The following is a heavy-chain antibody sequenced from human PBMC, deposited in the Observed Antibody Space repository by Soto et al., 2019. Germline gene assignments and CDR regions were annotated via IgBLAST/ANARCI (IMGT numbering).Heavy chain of an antibody. CDR2: INSDGSST. J-gene: IGHJ4*02. D-gene: IGHD2-2*01. V-gene: IGHV3-74*01. CDR3: ARVSDIVVVPAAHFDY. Sequence: GGSLRLSCAASGFTFSSYLMHWVRQAPGKGLVWVSRINSDGSSTSYADSVKGRFTISRDNAKNTLYLQMNSLRAEDTAVYYCARVSDIVVVPAAHFDYWGQGTLVTVSS. CDR1: GFTFSSYL.